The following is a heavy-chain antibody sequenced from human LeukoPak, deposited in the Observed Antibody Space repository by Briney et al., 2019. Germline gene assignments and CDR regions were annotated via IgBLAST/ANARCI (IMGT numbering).Heavy chain of an antibody. D-gene: IGHD6-13*01. J-gene: IGHJ5*02. CDR2: IYSGGST. Sequence: HAGGSLRLSCAASGFTVSSNYMSWVRQAPGKGLEWVSVIYSGGSTYYADSVKGRLSISRDNSKNTLYLQMNSLRAEDTAVYYCARAAGTLGWFDPWGQGTLVTVSS. CDR1: GFTVSSNY. V-gene: IGHV3-53*01. CDR3: ARAAGTLGWFDP.